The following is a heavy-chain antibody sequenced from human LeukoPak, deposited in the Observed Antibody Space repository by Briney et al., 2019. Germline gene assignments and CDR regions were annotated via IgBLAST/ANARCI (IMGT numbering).Heavy chain of an antibody. J-gene: IGHJ6*03. CDR2: IYTSGST. Sequence: PSETLSLTCTVSGASISSGNYYWSWIRQPAGKGLEWIGRIYTSGSTNYTPSLKSRVTISVDTSKNQFSLKLSSVTAADTAVYYCARVGSSGWLYYYYYYMDVWGKGTTVTVSS. CDR1: GASISSGNYY. CDR3: ARVGSSGWLYYYYYYMDV. D-gene: IGHD6-19*01. V-gene: IGHV4-61*02.